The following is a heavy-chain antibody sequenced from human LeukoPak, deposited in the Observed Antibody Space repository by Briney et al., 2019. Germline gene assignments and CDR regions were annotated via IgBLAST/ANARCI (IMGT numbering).Heavy chain of an antibody. V-gene: IGHV3-48*01. Sequence: GGSLTLSCAASGFTFSSYSMNWVRQAPGVGLEWVSYISSSSSTIYYADSVKGRFTISRDNAKNSLYLQMNSLRAEDTAVYYCARDRSLDYWGQGTLVTVSS. CDR1: GFTFSSYS. CDR3: ARDRSLDY. CDR2: ISSSSSTI. J-gene: IGHJ4*02.